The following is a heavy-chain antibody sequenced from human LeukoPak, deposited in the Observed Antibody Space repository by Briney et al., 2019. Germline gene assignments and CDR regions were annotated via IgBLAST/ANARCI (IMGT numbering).Heavy chain of an antibody. Sequence: SVKVSCKASVGTFRRYAFSCVRQAPGQGLEWMGRIIPILGVATYAHKFQGRVTITADKSTSTAYMELSSLRSEDMAVYYCARGGIYYYDSSGQFDYWGQGTLVTVSS. CDR3: ARGGIYYYDSSGQFDY. V-gene: IGHV1-69*04. J-gene: IGHJ4*02. D-gene: IGHD3-22*01. CDR2: IIPILGVA. CDR1: VGTFRRYA.